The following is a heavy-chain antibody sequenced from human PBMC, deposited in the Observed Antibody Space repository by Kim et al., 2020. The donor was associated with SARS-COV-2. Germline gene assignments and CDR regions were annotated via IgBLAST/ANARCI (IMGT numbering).Heavy chain of an antibody. J-gene: IGHJ3*02. Sequence: DYAGSVKSRITINADTSKNQFSLQLHSVSPEDTAVYYCARDTPGQKAYDIWGQGTMVTVSS. CDR3: ARDTPGQKAYDI. V-gene: IGHV6-1*01.